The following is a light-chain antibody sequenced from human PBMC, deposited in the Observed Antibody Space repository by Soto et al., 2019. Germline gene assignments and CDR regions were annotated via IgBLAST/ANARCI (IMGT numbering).Light chain of an antibody. V-gene: IGLV2-14*01. CDR2: EVS. J-gene: IGLJ1*01. CDR1: SSDVGGYNY. Sequence: QSALTQPASVSGSPGQSITISCTGTSSDVGGYNYVSWYQQHPGKAPKLMIYEVSNRPSGVSNRFSGSKSGNTASLTISGLQAEDEADYYCSSYTRSSIAYVFGTGTKVTVL. CDR3: SSYTRSSIAYV.